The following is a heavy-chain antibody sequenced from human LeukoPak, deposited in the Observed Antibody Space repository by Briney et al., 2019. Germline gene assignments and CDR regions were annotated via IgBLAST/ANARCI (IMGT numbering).Heavy chain of an antibody. CDR3: AKDSPLSQGRHPYYFDY. V-gene: IGHV3-48*04. CDR2: ISSNPGTT. D-gene: IGHD3-16*02. CDR1: GFIFSAYS. J-gene: IGHJ4*02. Sequence: GGSLRLSCAASGFIFSAYSMDWVRQAPGKGLEWVSYISSNPGTTYYADSVKGRFTISRDSAKNSLCLQMNSLRAEDTAVYYCAKDSPLSQGRHPYYFDYWGLGTLVTVSS.